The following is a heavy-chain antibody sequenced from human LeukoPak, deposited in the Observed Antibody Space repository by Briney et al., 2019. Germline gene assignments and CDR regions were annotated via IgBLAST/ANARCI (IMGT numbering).Heavy chain of an antibody. CDR2: IIPIFGTA. D-gene: IGHD3-10*01. CDR1: GGTFSSYA. J-gene: IGHJ4*02. CDR3: AREPIYYYGSGSYQRAPFDY. V-gene: IGHV1-69*13. Sequence: GASVKVSCKASGGTFSSYATSWVRQAPGQGLEWMGGIIPIFGTANYAQKFQGRVTITADESTSTAYMELSSLRSEDTAVYYCAREPIYYYGSGSYQRAPFDYWGQGTLVTVSS.